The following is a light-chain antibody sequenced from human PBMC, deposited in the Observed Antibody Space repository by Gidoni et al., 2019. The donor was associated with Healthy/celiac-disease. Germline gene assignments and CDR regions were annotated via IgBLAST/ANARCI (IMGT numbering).Light chain of an antibody. J-gene: IGKJ1*01. Sequence: IVMTQSPATLSVSPGERATLSCTASQSVSSNLAWYQQKPGQAPRLLIYSASNRATGIPARFNGRGSETEFALTCSGMQSENFAVYYCQQYNNWLGTLXQXTKVEIK. V-gene: IGKV3-15*01. CDR2: SAS. CDR1: QSVSSN. CDR3: QQYNNWLGT.